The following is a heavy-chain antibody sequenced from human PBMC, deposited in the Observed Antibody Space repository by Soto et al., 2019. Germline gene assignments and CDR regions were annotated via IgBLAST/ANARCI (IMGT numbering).Heavy chain of an antibody. CDR1: GGSISSYY. CDR3: ARVNYGCLDY. D-gene: IGHD3-10*01. Sequence: PSETLSLTCTVSGGSISSYYWSWIRQPPGKGLEWIGYIYYSGSTNYNPSLKSRVTISVDTSKNQFSLKLSSVTAADTAVYYCARVNYGCLDYWGKGTLVTVSS. J-gene: IGHJ4*02. V-gene: IGHV4-59*01. CDR2: IYYSGST.